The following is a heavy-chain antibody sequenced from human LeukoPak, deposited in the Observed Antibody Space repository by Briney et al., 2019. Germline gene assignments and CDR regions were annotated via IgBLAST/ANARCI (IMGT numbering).Heavy chain of an antibody. CDR2: ISPDSNFI. CDR1: GFTFSIDG. Sequence: GGSLRLSCAGSGFTFSIDGMNWVRQAPGKGLEWVSSISPDSNFIPQADSVKGRFTISRDNAKNSLYLQMESLRVEDTAVYYCANFQTVGVKPFEHWGQGTPVTVSS. V-gene: IGHV3-21*01. D-gene: IGHD1-26*01. CDR3: ANFQTVGVKPFEH. J-gene: IGHJ5*02.